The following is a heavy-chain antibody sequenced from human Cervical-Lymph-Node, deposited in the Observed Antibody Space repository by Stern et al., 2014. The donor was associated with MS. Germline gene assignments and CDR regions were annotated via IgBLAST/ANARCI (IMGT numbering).Heavy chain of an antibody. V-gene: IGHV5-51*01. CDR2: IYPGDSAT. CDR3: ARPWGFGELRDAFDI. D-gene: IGHD3-10*01. Sequence: EVQLVESGAEVKKPGESLKISCKGSGYSFTSYWIGWVRQMPGKGLEWMGIIYPGDSATRYSPSVQGQVTISADKSISTAYLQWSSLKASDTAMYYCARPWGFGELRDAFDIWGQGTMVTVSS. J-gene: IGHJ3*02. CDR1: GYSFTSYW.